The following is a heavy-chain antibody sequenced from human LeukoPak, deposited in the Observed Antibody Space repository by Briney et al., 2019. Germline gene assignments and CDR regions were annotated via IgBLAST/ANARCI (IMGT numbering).Heavy chain of an antibody. CDR3: ARDKGIAVARVAFDI. J-gene: IGHJ3*02. D-gene: IGHD6-19*01. CDR2: IYTSGST. V-gene: IGHV4-4*07. Sequence: SETLSLTCTVSGGSISSYYWSWIRQPAGKGLEWIGRIYTSGSTNYNPSLKSRVTMSVDTSKNQFSLKLSSVTAADTAVYYCARDKGIAVARVAFDIWGQGTMVTVSS. CDR1: GGSISSYY.